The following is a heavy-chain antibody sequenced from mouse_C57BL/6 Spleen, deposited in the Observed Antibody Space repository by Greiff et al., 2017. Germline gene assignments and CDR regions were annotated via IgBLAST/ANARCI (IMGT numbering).Heavy chain of an antibody. CDR3: ARRNYGSSYDYAMDY. Sequence: EVMLVESGGGLVKPGGSLKLSCAASGFTFSDYGMHWVRQAPEKGLEWVAYISSGSSPIYYADTVKGRFTISRDNAKNTLFLQRTSLRSEDTAMYYCARRNYGSSYDYAMDYWGQGTSVTVSS. CDR2: ISSGSSPI. CDR1: GFTFSDYG. J-gene: IGHJ4*01. V-gene: IGHV5-17*01. D-gene: IGHD1-1*01.